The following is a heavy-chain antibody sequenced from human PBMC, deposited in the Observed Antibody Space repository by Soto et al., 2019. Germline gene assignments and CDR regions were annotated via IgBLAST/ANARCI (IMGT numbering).Heavy chain of an antibody. CDR2: IYYSGST. V-gene: IGHV4-30-4*01. D-gene: IGHD3-10*01. Sequence: QVQLQESGPGLVKPSQTLSLTCTVSGGSISSGDYYWSWIRQPPGKGLEWIGYIYYSGSTYYNPSLKXXVXIXEDTSKNQYSLKLSSVTAADTAVYYCARESGGGMDVWGQGTTVTVSS. J-gene: IGHJ6*02. CDR1: GGSISSGDYY. CDR3: ARESGGGMDV.